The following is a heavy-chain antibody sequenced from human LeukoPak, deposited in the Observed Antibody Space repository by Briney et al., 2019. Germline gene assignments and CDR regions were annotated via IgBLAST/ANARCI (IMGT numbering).Heavy chain of an antibody. V-gene: IGHV1-8*03. CDR2: MNPNSGNT. CDR1: GYTFTGYY. D-gene: IGHD1-14*01. Sequence: GASVKVSCRASGYTFTGYYMHWVRQATGQGLEWMGWMNPNSGNTGYAQKFQGRVTITRNTSISTAYMELSSLRSEDTAVYYCARVRWNHGILDYWGQGTLVTVSS. CDR3: ARVRWNHGILDY. J-gene: IGHJ4*01.